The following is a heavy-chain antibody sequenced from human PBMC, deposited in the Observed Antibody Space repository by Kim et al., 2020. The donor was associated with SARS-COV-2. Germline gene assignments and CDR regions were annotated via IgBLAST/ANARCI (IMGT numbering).Heavy chain of an antibody. CDR3: ARDLGWEGRPEAGFDP. Sequence: ASVKVSCKASGYTFTSYYMHWVRQAPGQGLEWMGIINPSGGSTSYAQKFQGRVTMTRDTSTSTVYMELSSLRSEDTAVYYCARDLGWEGRPEAGFDPWGQGTLVTVSS. D-gene: IGHD1-1*01. CDR1: GYTFTSYY. CDR2: INPSGGST. V-gene: IGHV1-46*01. J-gene: IGHJ5*02.